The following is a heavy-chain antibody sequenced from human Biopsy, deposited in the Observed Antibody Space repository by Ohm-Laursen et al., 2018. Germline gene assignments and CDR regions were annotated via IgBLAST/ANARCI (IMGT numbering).Heavy chain of an antibody. CDR2: ISSSGATI. D-gene: IGHD2-15*01. CDR3: AKARVAIRYFDI. Sequence: SLRLSCAASGFTFSDHHMAWVRQAPGKGLEWLSYISSSGATIKYADSVKGRFTISGDNAKNSLYLQMNSLRAGDTALYYCAKARVAIRYFDIWGRGTLVTVSS. J-gene: IGHJ2*01. V-gene: IGHV3-11*01. CDR1: GFTFSDHH.